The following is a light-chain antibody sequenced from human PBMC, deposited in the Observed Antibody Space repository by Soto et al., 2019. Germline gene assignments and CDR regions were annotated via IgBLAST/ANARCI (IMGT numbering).Light chain of an antibody. CDR2: RTS. CDR3: QQFGSSVT. V-gene: IGKV3-20*01. Sequence: VLTQSPATLPLSPGARATLSCRASHFIRTYLAWYHQKPGQAPRLLIYRTSTRATGIPDRFSDIGSGTEFTLTISRLQPEFFAVYDCQQFGSSVTFGQGTRLEIK. CDR1: HFIRTY. J-gene: IGKJ5*01.